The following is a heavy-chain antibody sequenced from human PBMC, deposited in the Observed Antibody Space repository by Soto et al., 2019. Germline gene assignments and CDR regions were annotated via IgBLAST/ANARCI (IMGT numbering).Heavy chain of an antibody. D-gene: IGHD5-12*01. CDR3: ARVMSISWYFDP. CDR1: GFTFNTYS. J-gene: IGHJ2*01. Sequence: GGSLRLSCAASGFTFNTYSMNWVRQAPGKGLEWLSYISSSSSSIYYADSVKGRFTISRDNAKNSLYLQMNSLRAEDTAKYYCARVMSISWYFDPWGRGTLVTVSS. V-gene: IGHV3-48*01. CDR2: ISSSSSSI.